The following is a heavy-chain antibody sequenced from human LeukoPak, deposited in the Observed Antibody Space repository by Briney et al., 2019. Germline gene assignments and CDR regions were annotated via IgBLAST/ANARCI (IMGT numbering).Heavy chain of an antibody. CDR3: ARGSKLTTGTMGDLDY. D-gene: IGHD1-1*01. CDR2: IWYDGSNK. CDR1: GFTFSSYG. Sequence: GGSLRLSCAASGFTFSSYGMHWVRQAPGKGLEWVAVIWYDGSNKYYADSVKGRFTISRDNSKNTLYLQMNSLRAEDTAVYYCARGSKLTTGTMGDLDYWGQGTLVTVSS. J-gene: IGHJ4*02. V-gene: IGHV3-33*01.